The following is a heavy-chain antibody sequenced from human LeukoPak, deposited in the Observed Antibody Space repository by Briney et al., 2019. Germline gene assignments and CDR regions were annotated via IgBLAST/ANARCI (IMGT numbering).Heavy chain of an antibody. CDR2: IYYSGST. CDR1: GGSLSSYY. CDR3: ARAWSVVVPAAKLFDP. Sequence: PSETLSLTCTVSGGSLSSYYWSWIRQPPGKGLEWIGYIYYSGSTNYNPSLKSRVTISVDTSKNQFSLKLSSVTTADTAVYYCARAWSVVVPAAKLFDPWGQGTLVTVSS. V-gene: IGHV4-59*01. J-gene: IGHJ5*02. D-gene: IGHD2-2*01.